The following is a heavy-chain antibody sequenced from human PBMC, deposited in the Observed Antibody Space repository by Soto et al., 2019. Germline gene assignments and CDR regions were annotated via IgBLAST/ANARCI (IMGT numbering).Heavy chain of an antibody. CDR3: ARDVFCGGAPACPDMDV. CDR2: ISGYNGNT. D-gene: IGHD2-21*01. CDR1: GYTFSGYS. Sequence: GASVKVSCKASGYTFSGYSITWVLQAPGQGLEWMGRISGYNGNTNYARTLRGRLTLTTDTSTSTAYMELRSLTSDDTAVYYCARDVFCGGAPACPDMDVWGRGTTVTVSS. V-gene: IGHV1-18*04. J-gene: IGHJ6*02.